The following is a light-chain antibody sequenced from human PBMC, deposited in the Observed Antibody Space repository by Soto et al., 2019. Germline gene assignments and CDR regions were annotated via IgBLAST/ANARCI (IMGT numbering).Light chain of an antibody. CDR3: QQVHDYAIT. V-gene: IGKV1-9*01. J-gene: IGKJ4*01. CDR2: GAS. CDR1: QDISSY. Sequence: DIQLTQSPSFQSASFGDRVTVTCRSSQDISSYLAWYQQKPGKAPEILIYGASTLQSGVPPRFGGSGSGTAFTLTISSLKHEDFATYFCQQVHDYAITFGGGTKVDIK.